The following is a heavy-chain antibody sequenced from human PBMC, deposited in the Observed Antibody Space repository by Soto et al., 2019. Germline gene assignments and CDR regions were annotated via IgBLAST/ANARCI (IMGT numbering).Heavy chain of an antibody. CDR3: ARDGSGDRQAFNI. D-gene: IGHD3-10*01. CDR2: IWYDGSNK. CDR1: GFSFSSYG. Sequence: QVQLVESGGGVVQSGRSLRLSCAASGFSFSSYGMHWVRQAPGKGLEWVAVIWYDGSNKYYADSVKGRFTISRDNSKNTLYLLMNRLKAEDTAVYYCARDGSGDRQAFNIWGQGTMVTVSA. J-gene: IGHJ3*02. V-gene: IGHV3-33*01.